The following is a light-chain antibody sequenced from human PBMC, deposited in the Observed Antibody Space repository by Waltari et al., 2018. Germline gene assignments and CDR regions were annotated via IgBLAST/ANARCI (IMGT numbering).Light chain of an antibody. CDR2: DVN. V-gene: IGLV2-14*03. Sequence: QSALTQPASLSGSPGQSITISCTGPSSSVGRYAYVSWYQQHPGTAPKLLIYDVNKRHSGVADRFSGSKSDNTASLTISGLQAEDEADYYCASYTSAMTRIFGGGTKVTV. CDR1: SSSVGRYAY. J-gene: IGLJ2*01. CDR3: ASYTSAMTRI.